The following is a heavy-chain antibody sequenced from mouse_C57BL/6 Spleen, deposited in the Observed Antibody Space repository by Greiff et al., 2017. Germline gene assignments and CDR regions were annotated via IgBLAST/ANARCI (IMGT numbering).Heavy chain of an antibody. Sequence: VQLVESGAELVKPGASVKISCKASGYAFSSYWMNWVKQRPGKGLEWIGQIYPGDGDTNYNGKFKGKATLTADKSSSTAYMQLSSLTSEDSAVYFCAREDYGKRHYAMDYWGQGTSVTVSS. CDR3: AREDYGKRHYAMDY. CDR2: IYPGDGDT. CDR1: GYAFSSYW. D-gene: IGHD1-1*02. J-gene: IGHJ4*01. V-gene: IGHV1-80*01.